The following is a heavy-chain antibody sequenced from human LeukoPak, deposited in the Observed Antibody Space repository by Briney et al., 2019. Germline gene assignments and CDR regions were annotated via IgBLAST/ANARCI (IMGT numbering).Heavy chain of an antibody. CDR1: GGTFSSYT. D-gene: IGHD3-10*01. Sequence: SVKVSCKASGGTFSSYTISWVRQAPGQGLEWMGRITPILGIANYAQKFQGRVTITADKSTSTAYMELSSLRSEDTAVYYCARARAGSSDAFDIWGQGTMVTVSS. CDR3: ARARAGSSDAFDI. CDR2: ITPILGIA. V-gene: IGHV1-69*02. J-gene: IGHJ3*02.